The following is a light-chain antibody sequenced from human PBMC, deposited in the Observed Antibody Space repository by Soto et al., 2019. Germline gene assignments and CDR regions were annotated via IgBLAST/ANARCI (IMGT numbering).Light chain of an antibody. J-gene: IGKJ1*01. CDR3: QQYDSYWT. Sequence: DIQMTQSPSTLSGSVGDRVTITCRASQTISSWLAWYQQKPGKAPKLLIYKASTLESGVPSRFSGSGSGTEFTLTISTLQPEDLATYYCQQYDSYWTFGQGTKVEIK. CDR2: KAS. CDR1: QTISSW. V-gene: IGKV1-5*03.